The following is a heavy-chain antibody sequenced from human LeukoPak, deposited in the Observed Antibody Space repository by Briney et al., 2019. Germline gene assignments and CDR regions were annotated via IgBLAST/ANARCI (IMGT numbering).Heavy chain of an antibody. J-gene: IGHJ4*02. Sequence: PGESLKISCKGSGYTFTSYWIGWVRQMSGKGLEWMGIIYPGDSDTRYSPSFQGQVTISADKSISTAYLQWSSLKASDTAMYYCARVYYYGSESYFSPGYWGQGTLVTVSS. CDR3: ARVYYYGSESYFSPGY. CDR1: GYTFTSYW. D-gene: IGHD3-10*01. V-gene: IGHV5-51*01. CDR2: IYPGDSDT.